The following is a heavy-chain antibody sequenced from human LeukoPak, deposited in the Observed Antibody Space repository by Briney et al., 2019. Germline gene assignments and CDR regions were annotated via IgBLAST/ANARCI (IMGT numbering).Heavy chain of an antibody. V-gene: IGHV4-59*01. Sequence: SETLSPTCSVSGGSISDYYWSWIRQPPGKGLEWIGYIHYSGATNCNPSLKSRVIMSVDTSRNQSSLNLYSVTAADTAMYYCARHSSGWHLDFWGQGTLVTVSS. D-gene: IGHD6-19*01. J-gene: IGHJ4*02. CDR1: GGSISDYY. CDR2: IHYSGAT. CDR3: ARHSSGWHLDF.